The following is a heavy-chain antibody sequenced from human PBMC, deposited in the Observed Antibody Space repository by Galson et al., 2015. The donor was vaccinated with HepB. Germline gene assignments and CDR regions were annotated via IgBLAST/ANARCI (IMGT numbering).Heavy chain of an antibody. V-gene: IGHV3-30-3*01. CDR1: GFTFSSYA. D-gene: IGHD2-2*01. J-gene: IGHJ4*02. CDR3: ARDGRYCSSTSCQHTPGY. CDR2: ISYDGSNK. Sequence: SLRLSCAASGFTFSSYAMHWVRQAPGKGLEWVAVISYDGSNKYYADSVKGRFTISRDNSKNTLYLQMNSLRAEDTAAYYCARDGRYCSSTSCQHTPGYWGQGTLVTVSS.